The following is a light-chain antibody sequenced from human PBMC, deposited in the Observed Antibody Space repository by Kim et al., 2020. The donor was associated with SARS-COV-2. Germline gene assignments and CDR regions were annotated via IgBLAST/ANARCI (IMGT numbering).Light chain of an antibody. V-gene: IGLV1-51*01. CDR1: SSHIGNNY. J-gene: IGLJ2*01. CDR2: DNN. CDR3: GTWDSSLSAVV. Sequence: GQQVTISCSGSSSHIGNNYVSWYQQLPGTAPKLLIYDNNKRPSGIPDRFSGSKSGTSATLGITGLQTGDEADYYCGTWDSSLSAVVFGGGTKLTVL.